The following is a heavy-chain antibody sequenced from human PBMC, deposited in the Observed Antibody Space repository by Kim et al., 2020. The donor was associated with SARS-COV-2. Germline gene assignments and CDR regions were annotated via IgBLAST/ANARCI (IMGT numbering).Heavy chain of an antibody. V-gene: IGHV3-49*02. J-gene: IGHJ4*02. CDR3: TRHDSSVPYYLVY. Sequence: YAASVKGRFTISINDSKSIAYLQMISLKSEDTAVYYCTRHDSSVPYYLVYWGQGTLVTVSS. D-gene: IGHD3-22*01.